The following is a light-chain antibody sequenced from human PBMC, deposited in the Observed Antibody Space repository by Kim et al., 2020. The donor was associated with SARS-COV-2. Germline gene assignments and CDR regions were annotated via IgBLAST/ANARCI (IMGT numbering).Light chain of an antibody. J-gene: IGKJ2*03. CDR3: QQYYSTPPS. CDR2: WAS. CDR1: QTVLYNSNNKNY. V-gene: IGKV4-1*01. Sequence: ATLNRKSSQTVLYNSNNKNYLAWYQQKPGQAPKLLIYWASIRESGVSDRFSGSGSETDFTLTISSLQAEDVAVYYCQQYYSTPPSFGQGTKLEI.